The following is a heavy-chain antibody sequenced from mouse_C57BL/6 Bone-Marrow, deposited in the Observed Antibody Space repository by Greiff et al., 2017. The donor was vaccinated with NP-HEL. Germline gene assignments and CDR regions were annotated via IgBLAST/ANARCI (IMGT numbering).Heavy chain of an antibody. V-gene: IGHV1-15*01. Sequence: EQLVESGAELVRPGASVTLSCKASGYTFTDYEMHWVKQTPVHGLEWIGAIDPETGGTAYNQKFKGKAILTADKSSSTAYMELRSLTSEDSAVYYCTRGDRLGAYWGQGTLVTVSA. CDR2: IDPETGGT. CDR1: GYTFTDYE. D-gene: IGHD3-3*01. CDR3: TRGDRLGAY. J-gene: IGHJ3*01.